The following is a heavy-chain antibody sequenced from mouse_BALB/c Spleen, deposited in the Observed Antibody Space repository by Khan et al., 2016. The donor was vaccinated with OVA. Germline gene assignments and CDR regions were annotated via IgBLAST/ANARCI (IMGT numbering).Heavy chain of an antibody. V-gene: IGHV5-9-3*01. Sequence: EVQLVESGGALVKPGGSLKLSCAASGFTFSTYAMSWVRQTPEKRLEWVATISSDGDYTYYPDNVTGRFTISRDNAKNTLYLQMSSLRSEDTAMXCCARTPYGNFAYWGQGTLVTVSA. D-gene: IGHD2-1*01. CDR1: GFTFSTYA. CDR2: ISSDGDYT. CDR3: ARTPYGNFAY. J-gene: IGHJ3*01.